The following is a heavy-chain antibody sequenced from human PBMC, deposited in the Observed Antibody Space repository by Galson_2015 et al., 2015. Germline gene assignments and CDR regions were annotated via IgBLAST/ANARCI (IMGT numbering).Heavy chain of an antibody. V-gene: IGHV3-23*01. CDR1: GFTFSSYA. D-gene: IGHD1-26*01. Sequence: SLRLSCAASGFTFSSYAMSWVRQAPGKGLEWVSAISGSGGSTYYADSVKGRFTISRDNSKNTLYLQMNSLRAEDTAVYYCATPSSGSYGGGDYWGQGTLVTVSS. J-gene: IGHJ4*02. CDR2: ISGSGGST. CDR3: ATPSSGSYGGGDY.